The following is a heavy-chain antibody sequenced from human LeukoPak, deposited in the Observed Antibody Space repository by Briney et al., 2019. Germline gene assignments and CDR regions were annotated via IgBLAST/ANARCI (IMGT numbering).Heavy chain of an antibody. J-gene: IGHJ6*03. D-gene: IGHD1-26*01. CDR3: ARGIVGATRHYYYMDV. CDR1: GYTFTSYD. CDR2: MNPNSGNT. V-gene: IGHV1-8*03. Sequence: ASVKVSCKASGYTFTSYDINWVRQATGQGLEWMGWMNPNSGNTGYAQKFQGRVTITRNTSISTDYMELSSLRSEDTAVYYCARGIVGATRHYYYMDVWGKGTTVTVSS.